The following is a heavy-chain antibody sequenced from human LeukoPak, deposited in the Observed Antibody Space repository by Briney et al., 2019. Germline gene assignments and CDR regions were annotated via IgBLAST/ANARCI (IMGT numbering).Heavy chain of an antibody. J-gene: IGHJ5*02. CDR2: IYHSGST. D-gene: IGHD6-13*01. V-gene: IGHV4-30-2*01. Sequence: PSETLSLTCAVSGGSISSGGYSWSWIRQPPGKGLEWIGYIYHSGSTYYNPSLKSRVTISVDRSKNQFSLKLSSVTAADTAVYYCASSSYSSSWYCTGWFDPWGQGTLVTVSS. CDR1: GGSISSGGYS. CDR3: ASSSYSSSWYCTGWFDP.